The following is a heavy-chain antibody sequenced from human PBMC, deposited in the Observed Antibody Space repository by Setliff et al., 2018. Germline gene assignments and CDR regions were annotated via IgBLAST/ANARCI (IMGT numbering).Heavy chain of an antibody. D-gene: IGHD2-2*01. V-gene: IGHV3-9*01. CDR3: ARVSYCSSTSCDYYYYGMDV. CDR2: ISWNSGSNK. Sequence: PGGSLRLSCAASGFTFDDYAMHWVRQAPGKGLEWVSGISWNSGSNKYYADSVKGRFTISRDNAKNSLYLQMNSLRAEDTAVYYCARVSYCSSTSCDYYYYGMDVWGQGTTVTVSS. J-gene: IGHJ6*02. CDR1: GFTFDDYA.